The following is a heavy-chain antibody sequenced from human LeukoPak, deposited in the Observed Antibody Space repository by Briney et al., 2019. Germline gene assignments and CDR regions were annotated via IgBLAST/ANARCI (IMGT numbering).Heavy chain of an antibody. J-gene: IGHJ4*02. CDR1: GFTFSSYG. Sequence: GGSLRLSCAASGFTFSSYGMHWVRQAPGKGLEWVALTWFDGSREYYGGSVKGRFTISRDNSKNTLHLQMSSLRAEDTAVYFCARDSGITGIQRALDYWGQGTLVTVSS. V-gene: IGHV3-33*01. CDR2: TWFDGSRE. D-gene: IGHD1-20*01. CDR3: ARDSGITGIQRALDY.